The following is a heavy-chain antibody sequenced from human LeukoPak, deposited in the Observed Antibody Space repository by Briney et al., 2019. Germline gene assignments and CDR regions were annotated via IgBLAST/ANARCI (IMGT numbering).Heavy chain of an antibody. D-gene: IGHD3-22*01. CDR3: AKDRLGALYYYDSSGYYRFDY. CDR2: ISYDGSNQ. Sequence: GRSLRLSCAASEFTFSSYGMHCVRQAPGKGLEWVAVISYDGSNQYYADTVKGRFTISRDNSKNTLYLQMNGLRAEDTAVYYCAKDRLGALYYYDSSGYYRFDYWGQGTLVTVSS. V-gene: IGHV3-30*18. CDR1: EFTFSSYG. J-gene: IGHJ4*01.